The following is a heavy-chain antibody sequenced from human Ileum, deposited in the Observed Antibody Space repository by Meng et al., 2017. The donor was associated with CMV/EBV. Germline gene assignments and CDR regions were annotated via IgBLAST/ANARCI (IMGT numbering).Heavy chain of an antibody. CDR2: LYNGGST. J-gene: IGHJ5*02. Sequence: SETLSLTCTVSGDSISSFYWSWIRQPPGKGLEWIGYLYNGGSTHYNPSLKSRVTISVDTSKSQFSLKLSSVSAADTPVYYCARRAPNFPYCTSASCYNSCFDPWGQGTLVTVSS. CDR3: ARRAPNFPYCTSASCYNSCFDP. D-gene: IGHD2-2*02. CDR1: GDSISSFY. V-gene: IGHV4-59*01.